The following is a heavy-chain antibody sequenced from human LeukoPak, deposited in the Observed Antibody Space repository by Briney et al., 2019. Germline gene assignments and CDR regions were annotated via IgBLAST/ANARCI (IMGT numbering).Heavy chain of an antibody. J-gene: IGHJ5*02. CDR1: GDTLTGYY. D-gene: IGHD3/OR15-3a*01. CDR2: IIPIFGTA. V-gene: IGHV1-69*13. Sequence: ASVKVSCKASGDTLTGYYIHWVRQAPGQGLEWMGGIIPIFGTANYAQKFQGRVTITADESTSTAYMELSSLRSEDTAVYYCASLDATIDPWGQGTLVTVSS. CDR3: ASLDATIDP.